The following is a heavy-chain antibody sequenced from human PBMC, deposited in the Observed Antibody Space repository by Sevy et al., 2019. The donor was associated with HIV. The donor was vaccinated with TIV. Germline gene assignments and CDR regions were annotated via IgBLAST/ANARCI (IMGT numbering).Heavy chain of an antibody. J-gene: IGHJ4*02. CDR3: AKLLHYYDSSGYYHTSYYFDY. V-gene: IGHV3-23*01. Sequence: GGSLRLSCAASGFTFSSYAMSWVRQAPGKGLEWVSAISGSGGSTYYADSVKGRFTISRDNSKNTLYLQMNSLRAEDTAVYYCAKLLHYYDSSGYYHTSYYFDYWRQGTLVTVSS. CDR2: ISGSGGST. CDR1: GFTFSSYA. D-gene: IGHD3-22*01.